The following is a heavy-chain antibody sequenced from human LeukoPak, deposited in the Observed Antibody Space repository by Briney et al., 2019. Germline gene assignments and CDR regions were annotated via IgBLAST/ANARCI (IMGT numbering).Heavy chain of an antibody. D-gene: IGHD4-11*01. CDR3: ARVGYLQSGIYYYYYMDV. CDR1: VYTFTSYD. V-gene: IGHV1-8*03. CDR2: MNPNSGKT. Sequence: ASVKVSCKASVYTFTSYDINWVRQATGQGLEWMGWMNPNSGKTGYAQKFQGRVTITRNTSISTAYMELSSLRSEDTAVYYCARVGYLQSGIYYYYYMDVWGKGTTVTVSS. J-gene: IGHJ6*03.